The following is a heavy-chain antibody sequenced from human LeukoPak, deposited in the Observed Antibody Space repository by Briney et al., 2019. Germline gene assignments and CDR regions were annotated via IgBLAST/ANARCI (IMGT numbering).Heavy chain of an antibody. CDR2: IYYSGST. CDR1: GGSISSYY. Sequence: SETLSLTCTVSGGSISSYYWSWIRQPPGKGLEWFGYIYYSGSTNYNPSLKSRVTISVDTSKNQFSLKLSSVTAADTGVYYCARDKYGDYPDSYNWFDPWGQGTLVTVSS. J-gene: IGHJ5*02. D-gene: IGHD4-17*01. V-gene: IGHV4-59*01. CDR3: ARDKYGDYPDSYNWFDP.